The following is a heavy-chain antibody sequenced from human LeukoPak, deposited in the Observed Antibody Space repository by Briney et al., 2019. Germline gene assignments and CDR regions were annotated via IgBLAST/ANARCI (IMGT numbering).Heavy chain of an antibody. Sequence: SETLSLTCAVSGGSISSSNWWSWVRQPPGKGLEWIGEIYHSGSTNYNPSLKSRVTISVDKSKNQFSLKLSSVTAVDTAVYYCASRDSSGCPNYWGQGTLVTVSS. D-gene: IGHD6-19*01. CDR1: GGSISSSNW. J-gene: IGHJ4*02. V-gene: IGHV4-4*02. CDR3: ASRDSSGCPNY. CDR2: IYHSGST.